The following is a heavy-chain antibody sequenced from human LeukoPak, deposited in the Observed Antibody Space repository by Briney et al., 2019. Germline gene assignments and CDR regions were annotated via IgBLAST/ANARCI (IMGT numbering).Heavy chain of an antibody. V-gene: IGHV4-4*07. D-gene: IGHD4-11*01. CDR2: IHASGTT. Sequence: SETPSLTCTVSVASLSHYYWSGIRHSARKGVEWIGLIHASGTTNYNPSLKSRVTISLDESKNQLSLKVKSVIGADTAVYYCVRDVREYTHYDYSYYSMDVWGKGTTVTVSS. J-gene: IGHJ6*03. CDR3: VRDVREYTHYDYSYYSMDV. CDR1: VASLSHYY.